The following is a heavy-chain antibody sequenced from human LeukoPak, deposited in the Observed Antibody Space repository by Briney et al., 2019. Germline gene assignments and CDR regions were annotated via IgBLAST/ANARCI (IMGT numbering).Heavy chain of an antibody. CDR1: GGSISGYY. V-gene: IGHV4-4*07. Sequence: SETLSLTCTVSGGSISGYYWSWIRQPAGKGLEWIGRINTVGSTTYNPSLKSRVTISVDTSKNQFSLKLSSVTAADTAVYYCARGRRGPRDYYYGMDVWGQGTTVTVSS. J-gene: IGHJ6*02. CDR3: ARGRRGPRDYYYGMDV. CDR2: INTVGST. D-gene: IGHD5-12*01.